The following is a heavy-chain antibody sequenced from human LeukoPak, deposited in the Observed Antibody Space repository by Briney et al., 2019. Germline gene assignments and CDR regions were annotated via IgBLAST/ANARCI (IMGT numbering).Heavy chain of an antibody. CDR1: GFTFSSYA. CDR2: ISGSGGST. Sequence: PTGGSLRLSCAASGFTFSSYAMSWVRQAPGKGLEWVSAISGSGGSTYYADSVKGRFTISRDNSKNTLFLQINSLRAEDTALYYCATARLSVAGPFDYWGQGTLVTVSS. D-gene: IGHD6-19*01. CDR3: ATARLSVAGPFDY. V-gene: IGHV3-23*01. J-gene: IGHJ4*02.